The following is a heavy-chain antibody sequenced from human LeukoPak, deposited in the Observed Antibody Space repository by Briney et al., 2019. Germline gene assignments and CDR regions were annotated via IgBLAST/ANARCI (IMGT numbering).Heavy chain of an antibody. Sequence: SETLSLTCTVSGGSISSSSYYWGWIRQPPGKGLEWIVSIYRSGSIYYNPSLKSRVTISVDTTKNQFSLRLSSVTAAATALYSCASGGVLKSVDYWGQGTLVAVSS. CDR1: GGSISSSSYY. CDR3: ASGGVLKSVDY. V-gene: IGHV4-39*07. CDR2: IYRSGSI. D-gene: IGHD3-16*01. J-gene: IGHJ4*02.